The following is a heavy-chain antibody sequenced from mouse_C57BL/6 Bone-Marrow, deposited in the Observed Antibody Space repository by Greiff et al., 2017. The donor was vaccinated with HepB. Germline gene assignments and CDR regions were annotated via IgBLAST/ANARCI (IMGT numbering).Heavy chain of an antibody. Sequence: VHVKQSGPELVKPGASVKISCKASGYSFTGYYMNWVKQSPEKSLEWIGEINPSTGGTTYNQKFKAKATLTVDKSSSTAYMQLKSLTSEDSAVYYCARAGFDYWGQGTTLTVSS. CDR2: INPSTGGT. V-gene: IGHV1-42*01. CDR3: ARAGFDY. CDR1: GYSFTGYY. J-gene: IGHJ2*01.